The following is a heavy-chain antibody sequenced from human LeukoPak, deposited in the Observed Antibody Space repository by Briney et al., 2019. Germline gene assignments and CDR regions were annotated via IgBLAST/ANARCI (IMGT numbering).Heavy chain of an antibody. CDR2: IRGDGSMT. CDR3: AKSDYFDF. V-gene: IGHV3-74*01. CDR1: GFTFTSYA. Sequence: GGSLRLSCAASGFTFTSYAMSWVRQAPGKGLVWVSRIRGDGSMTVYADSVKGRFTISSDNAKNTLYLQMNTLRAEDTAVYYCAKSDYFDFWGQGTLVTVFS. J-gene: IGHJ4*02.